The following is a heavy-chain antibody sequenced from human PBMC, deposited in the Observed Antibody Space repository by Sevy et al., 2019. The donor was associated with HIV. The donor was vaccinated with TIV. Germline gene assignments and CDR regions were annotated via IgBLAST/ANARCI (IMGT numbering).Heavy chain of an antibody. CDR2: IYYSGST. J-gene: IGHJ6*02. V-gene: IGHV4-59*13. CDR1: GGSISSYY. Sequence: SETLSLTCTVSGGSISSYYWSWIRQPPGKGLEWIGYIYYSGSTNYNPSLKSRVTISVDTSKNQFSRKLSSVTAADTAVYYCARDRPVTSDYYYYGMDVWGQGTTVTVSS. CDR3: ARDRPVTSDYYYYGMDV. D-gene: IGHD3-16*01.